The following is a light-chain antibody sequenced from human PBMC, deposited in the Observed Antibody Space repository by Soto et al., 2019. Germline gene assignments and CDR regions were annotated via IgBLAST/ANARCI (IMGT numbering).Light chain of an antibody. CDR1: QSVSSD. CDR3: QHFGTSPPYT. Sequence: EIVMTQSPATLSVSPGERATLSCRASQSVSSDLAWYQQKPGQAPRLLIYGASGRATGVPGRFSGSGSGTEFTLTISRLEPEDFVVYCCQHFGTSPPYTFGQGTKVDIK. J-gene: IGKJ2*01. CDR2: GAS. V-gene: IGKV3-20*01.